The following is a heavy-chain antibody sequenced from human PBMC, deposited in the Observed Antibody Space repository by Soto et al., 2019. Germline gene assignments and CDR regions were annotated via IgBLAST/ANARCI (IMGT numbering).Heavy chain of an antibody. J-gene: IGHJ6*03. V-gene: IGHV3-9*01. CDR2: ISWNSGSI. CDR1: GFTFDDYA. D-gene: IGHD6-13*01. Sequence: GGSLRLSCAASGFTFDDYAMHWVRQAPGKGLEWVSGISWNSGSIGYADSVKGRFTISRDNAKNSLYLQMNSLRAEDTALYYCAKDRRIAAAGTTYYYYMDVWGKGTTVTVSS. CDR3: AKDRRIAAAGTTYYYYMDV.